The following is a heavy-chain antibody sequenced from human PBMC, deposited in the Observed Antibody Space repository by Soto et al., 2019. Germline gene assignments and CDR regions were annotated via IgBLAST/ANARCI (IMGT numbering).Heavy chain of an antibody. Sequence: SVKVSCKDSGYTFTNYAMYWVRHAPGQRLEWMGWINAGNGNTKYSQKFQGRVTITRDTSASTAYMELSSLRSEDTAVYYCARVSGYYLPEYWGQGTLVTVSS. CDR3: ARVSGYYLPEY. V-gene: IGHV1-3*01. CDR2: INAGNGNT. CDR1: GYTFTNYA. J-gene: IGHJ4*02. D-gene: IGHD5-12*01.